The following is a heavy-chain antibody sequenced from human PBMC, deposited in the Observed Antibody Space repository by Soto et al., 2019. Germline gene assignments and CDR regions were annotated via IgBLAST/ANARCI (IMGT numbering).Heavy chain of an antibody. J-gene: IGHJ6*02. CDR2: MNPNSGNT. D-gene: IGHD6-19*01. CDR3: AREDSSGWYPSYYYYGMDV. Sequence: ASVKVSCKASGYTFTSYDINWVRQATGQGLEWMGWMNPNSGNTGYAQKFQGRVTMTRNTSISTAYMELSSLRSEDTAVYYCAREDSSGWYPSYYYYGMDVWGQGTTVTVSS. CDR1: GYTFTSYD. V-gene: IGHV1-8*01.